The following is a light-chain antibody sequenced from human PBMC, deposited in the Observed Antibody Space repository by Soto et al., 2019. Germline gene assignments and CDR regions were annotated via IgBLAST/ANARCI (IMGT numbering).Light chain of an antibody. CDR2: DAS. J-gene: IGKJ1*01. CDR3: RQLNTHPRT. Sequence: DIQMTQSPSTLSSSVGDRGTLTCRASQSISSWLAWYQQKPGKAPKLLSYDASSLQSGVPSRFSGSGSGTDFTLTITSLKPEDFETYYCRQLNTHPRTFGQGTKVDIK. V-gene: IGKV1-5*01. CDR1: QSISSW.